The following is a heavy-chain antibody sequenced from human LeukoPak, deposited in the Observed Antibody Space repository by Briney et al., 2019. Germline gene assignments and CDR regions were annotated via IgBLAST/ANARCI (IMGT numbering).Heavy chain of an antibody. V-gene: IGHV3-11*04. J-gene: IGHJ3*02. CDR2: ISSSGSTI. Sequence: GGSLRLSCAASGFTFSDYYMSWIRQAPGKGLEWVSFISSSGSTIYYADSVKGRFTISRDNAKNSLYLQMNSLRAEDTAVYYCARGRRITMIVVVDAFDIWGQGTMVTVSS. CDR3: ARGRRITMIVVVDAFDI. D-gene: IGHD3-22*01. CDR1: GFTFSDYY.